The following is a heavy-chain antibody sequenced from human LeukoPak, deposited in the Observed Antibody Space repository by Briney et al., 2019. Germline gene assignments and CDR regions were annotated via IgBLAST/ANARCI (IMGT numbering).Heavy chain of an antibody. CDR3: ARDQIAGIAAAGVFDY. Sequence: PGGSLRLSCAASGFTFSDYYMSWIRQAPGKGLEWVSYISSSGSTIYYADSVKGRFTISRDNAKNSLYLQMNSLRAEDTAVYYCARDQIAGIAAAGVFDYWGQGTLVTVSS. D-gene: IGHD6-13*01. J-gene: IGHJ4*02. CDR2: ISSSGSTI. V-gene: IGHV3-11*01. CDR1: GFTFSDYY.